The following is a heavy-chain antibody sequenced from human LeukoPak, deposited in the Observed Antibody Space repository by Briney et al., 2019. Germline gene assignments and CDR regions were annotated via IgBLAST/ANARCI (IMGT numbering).Heavy chain of an antibody. J-gene: IGHJ4*02. CDR1: GFTFTSSA. Sequence: GASVKVSFKASGFTFTSSAMQWVRQARGQRLEWIGWIVVGSGNTNYAQKFQERVTITRDMSTSTAYMELSSLRSEDTAVYYCAAFSWTGPSFDYWGQGTLVTVSS. V-gene: IGHV1-58*02. D-gene: IGHD6-13*01. CDR3: AAFSWTGPSFDY. CDR2: IVVGSGNT.